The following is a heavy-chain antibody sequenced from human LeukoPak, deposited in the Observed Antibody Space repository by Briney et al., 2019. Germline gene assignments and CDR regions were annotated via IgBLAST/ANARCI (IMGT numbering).Heavy chain of an antibody. V-gene: IGHV4-4*07. D-gene: IGHD3-22*01. CDR2: IYSSGST. CDR1: GGSFSSYY. Sequence: SETLSLTCTVSGGSFSSYYWSWIRQPAGKGLEWIGRIYSSGSTNYNPSLKSRVTISVDKSKNQFSLRLSSVTAADTAVYYCARDPGSGYYYRAFDYWGQGTLVTVSS. CDR3: ARDPGSGYYYRAFDY. J-gene: IGHJ4*02.